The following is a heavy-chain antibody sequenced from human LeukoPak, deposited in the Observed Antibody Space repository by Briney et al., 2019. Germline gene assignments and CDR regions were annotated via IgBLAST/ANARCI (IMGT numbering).Heavy chain of an antibody. Sequence: PSDTLSLTCTVSGGSISSYYWSWIRQPPGKGLEWIGDIYYSGSTNYNPSLKSRVTISVDTSKHQFSLRLSSVTAADTAVYYSARLASGIYGPLTPFDYWGQGTLVTVSS. D-gene: IGHD1-26*01. J-gene: IGHJ4*02. CDR3: ARLASGIYGPLTPFDY. CDR2: IYYSGST. V-gene: IGHV4-59*08. CDR1: GGSISSYY.